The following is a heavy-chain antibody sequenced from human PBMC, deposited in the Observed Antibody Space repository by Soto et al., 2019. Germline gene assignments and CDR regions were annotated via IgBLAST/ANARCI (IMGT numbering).Heavy chain of an antibody. D-gene: IGHD3-22*01. Sequence: QVQLQESGPGLVKPSQTLSLTCTVSGDSLSSGDYYWSWIRQPPGKGLEWIGYIYYSGNTYYNPSLKSRVTISLDTSKNQFSLKLSSVTAADTAVYYCARAQDYYDSSGSPRLVDVWGQGTTVTVSS. CDR2: IYYSGNT. J-gene: IGHJ6*02. CDR3: ARAQDYYDSSGSPRLVDV. CDR1: GDSLSSGDYY. V-gene: IGHV4-30-4*01.